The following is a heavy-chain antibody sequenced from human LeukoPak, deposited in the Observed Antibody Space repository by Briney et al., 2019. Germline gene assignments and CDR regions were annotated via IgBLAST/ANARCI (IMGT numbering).Heavy chain of an antibody. CDR2: ISGYTGDT. V-gene: IGHV1-18*01. J-gene: IGHJ3*01. CDR1: GYTFPNYD. Sequence: ASVKVSCKTSGYTFPNYDIYWVRQAPGQGLECMGWISGYTGDTKYAQILQGRFTVTTDTSTSTAYMELRSLTYDDTAVYYCARAGYCGDGGCRGGSAFDVWGQGTMVTVSS. D-gene: IGHD2-15*01. CDR3: ARAGYCGDGGCRGGSAFDV.